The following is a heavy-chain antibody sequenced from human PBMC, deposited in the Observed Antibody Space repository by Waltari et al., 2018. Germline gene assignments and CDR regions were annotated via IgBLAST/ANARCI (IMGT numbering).Heavy chain of an antibody. J-gene: IGHJ6*02. CDR2: SNRYWASI. CDR1: GFTFSRFW. CDR3: AREKRVARCMDV. D-gene: IGHD2-15*01. V-gene: IGHV3-74*01. Sequence: EVQLVESGGNLVQPGESLRLSCAASGFTFSRFWMHWVRQGPGKGLVWVSRSNRYWASIGYADSVKGRCTISKDNAKNTLYLQMNSLRAEDTAVYYWAREKRVARCMDVWGQGTTVTVSS.